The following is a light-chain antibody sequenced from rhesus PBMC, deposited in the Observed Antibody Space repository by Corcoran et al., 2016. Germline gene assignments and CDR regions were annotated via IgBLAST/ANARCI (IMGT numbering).Light chain of an antibody. CDR3: LQHSNWPYS. V-gene: IGKV3-24*01. J-gene: IGKJ2*01. CDR2: GAS. CDR1: QSVSSS. Sequence: EIVMTQSPATLSLSPGERATLSCRASQSVSSSLAWYQQKPGQAPRLLIYGASSRATGIPDRVSGSGYGTDFTLTISSLEPEDVAVYYCLQHSNWPYSFGQGTKVEIK.